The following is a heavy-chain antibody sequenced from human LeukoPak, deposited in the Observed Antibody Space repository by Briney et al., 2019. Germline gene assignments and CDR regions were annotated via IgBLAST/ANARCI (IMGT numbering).Heavy chain of an antibody. J-gene: IGHJ5*02. CDR1: GGSISSYY. CDR3: ARVPGYCTNGVCYYWFDP. CDR2: IYYSGST. Sequence: SETLSLTCTVSGGSISSYYWSWIRQPPGKGLEWIGYIYYSGSTNYNPSLKSRVTISVDTSKNQFSLKLSSVTAADTAVYYCARVPGYCTNGVCYYWFDPWGQGTLVTVSS. V-gene: IGHV4-59*01. D-gene: IGHD2-8*01.